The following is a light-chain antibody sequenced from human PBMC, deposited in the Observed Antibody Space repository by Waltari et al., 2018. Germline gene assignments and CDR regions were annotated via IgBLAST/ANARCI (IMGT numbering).Light chain of an antibody. CDR1: HSIGSS. J-gene: IGKJ4*01. CDR2: YTS. Sequence: EIVLTQSPDLRSVTPKDKVTITCRVSHSIGSSIPWYQQKSHQSPKFLIAYTSQSFSGVPSRFSGSGSGTEFTLTISSPEAEDAATYYCQQSSRFPLTFGGGTKVEIK. V-gene: IGKV6-21*01. CDR3: QQSSRFPLT.